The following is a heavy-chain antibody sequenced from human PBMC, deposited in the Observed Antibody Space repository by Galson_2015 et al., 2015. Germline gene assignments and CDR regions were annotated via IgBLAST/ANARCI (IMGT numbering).Heavy chain of an antibody. CDR2: INHSGST. D-gene: IGHD4-17*01. Sequence: SETLSLTCAVYGGSFSGYYWSWVRQPPGKGLEWIGEINHSGSTNYNPSLKSRVTISVDTSKNQFSLKLSSVTAADTAVYYCARGRGLAGDYVVSYYYYGMDVWGQGTTVTVSS. J-gene: IGHJ6*02. V-gene: IGHV4-34*01. CDR3: ARGRGLAGDYVVSYYYYGMDV. CDR1: GGSFSGYY.